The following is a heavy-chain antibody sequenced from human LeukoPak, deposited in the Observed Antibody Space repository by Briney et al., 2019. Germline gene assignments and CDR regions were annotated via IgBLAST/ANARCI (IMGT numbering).Heavy chain of an antibody. D-gene: IGHD3-10*01. V-gene: IGHV1-69*01. Sequence: SVKVSCKASGGTFSSYAISWVRQAPGQGLEWMGGSIPIFGTANYAQKFQGRVTITADESTSTAYMELSSLRSEDTAVYYCARGAFMVRRNHYYGMDVWGKGTTVTVSS. J-gene: IGHJ6*04. CDR3: ARGAFMVRRNHYYGMDV. CDR1: GGTFSSYA. CDR2: SIPIFGTA.